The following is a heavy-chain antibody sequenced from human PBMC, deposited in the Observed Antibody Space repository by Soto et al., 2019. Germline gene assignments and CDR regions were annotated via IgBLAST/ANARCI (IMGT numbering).Heavy chain of an antibody. CDR2: ISGSGGST. CDR3: ASVGGSGSYYGLRASVHGFDI. D-gene: IGHD3-10*01. V-gene: IGHV3-23*01. CDR1: ECKFIGHA. J-gene: IGHJ3*02. Sequence: GLSNRVRWRASECKFIGHAMSWIRQTTGKGLEWVSAISGSGGSTYYADSVKGRFTISRDNSKNTLYLQMNSLRAEDTAVYYCASVGGSGSYYGLRASVHGFDICGEPILVTVSS.